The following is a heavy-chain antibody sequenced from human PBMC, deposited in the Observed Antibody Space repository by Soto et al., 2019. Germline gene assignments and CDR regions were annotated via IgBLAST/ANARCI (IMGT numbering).Heavy chain of an antibody. CDR2: ISWNSHTL. V-gene: IGHV3-9*01. Sequence: PGGSLRLSCAASGFTFDEYAMHWVRQGPGKGLEWVSSISWNSHTLGYADSVKGRFTISRDNTKNSLYLQMNSLTNEDTALYYCAKGGELIPSQIDSWGQGTLVTVSS. CDR1: GFTFDEYA. CDR3: AKGGELIPSQIDS. D-gene: IGHD1-7*01. J-gene: IGHJ4*02.